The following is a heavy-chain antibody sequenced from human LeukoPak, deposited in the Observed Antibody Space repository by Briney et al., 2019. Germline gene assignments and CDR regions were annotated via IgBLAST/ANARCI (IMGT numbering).Heavy chain of an antibody. CDR1: GYSFTSYW. D-gene: IGHD2-15*01. CDR3: ARLWGLGVAATAFDI. V-gene: IGHV5-51*01. J-gene: IGHJ3*02. Sequence: PGESPKISCKGSGYSFTSYWIGWVRQMPGKGLEWMGIIYPGDSDTRYSPSFQGQVTISADKSISTAYLQWSSLKASDTAMYYCARLWGLGVAATAFDIWGQGTMVTVSS. CDR2: IYPGDSDT.